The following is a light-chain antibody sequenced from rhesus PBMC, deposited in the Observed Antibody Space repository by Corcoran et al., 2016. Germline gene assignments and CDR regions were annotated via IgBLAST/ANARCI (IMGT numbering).Light chain of an antibody. CDR1: QSISSW. V-gene: IGKV1-22*01. CDR2: EAT. J-gene: IGKJ2*01. CDR3: QHYYSTPYS. Sequence: DIQMTQSPSSLSASVGDTVTITCRASQSISSWLDWYQQKPGKAPKLLIYEATSLQSGLPSRFSGSGSGTDFTLTISSLQSEDFATYYCQHYYSTPYSFGQGTKVEIK.